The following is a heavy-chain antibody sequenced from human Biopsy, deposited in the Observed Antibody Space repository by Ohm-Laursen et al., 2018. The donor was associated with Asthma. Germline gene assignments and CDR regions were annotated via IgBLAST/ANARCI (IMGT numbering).Heavy chain of an antibody. CDR1: GFTFGDYW. J-gene: IGHJ1*01. D-gene: IGHD3-3*02. CDR3: ARTFHFWSPYHAEHYQL. Sequence: SLRLPCSASGFTFGDYWMSWVRQVPGKGLEWVANIKHDGSEKNHVDSLKGRFTISRDNAKNSLYLQMNSLGAEDTAVYYCARTFHFWSPYHAEHYQLWGQGTLVTVSS. CDR2: IKHDGSEK. V-gene: IGHV3-7*01.